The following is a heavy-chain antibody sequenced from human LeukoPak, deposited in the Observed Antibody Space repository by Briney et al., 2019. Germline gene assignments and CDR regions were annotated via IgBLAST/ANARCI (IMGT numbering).Heavy chain of an antibody. CDR3: ASLASRDFWSGYHDY. J-gene: IGHJ4*02. V-gene: IGHV4-38-2*02. CDR1: GYSISSGYY. CDR2: IYHSGST. D-gene: IGHD3-3*01. Sequence: PSETLSLTCTVSGYSISSGYYWGWIRQPPGKGLEWIGSIYHSGSTYYNPSLKSRVTISVDTSKNQFSLKLSSVTAADTAVYYCASLASRDFWSGYHDYWGQGTLVTVSS.